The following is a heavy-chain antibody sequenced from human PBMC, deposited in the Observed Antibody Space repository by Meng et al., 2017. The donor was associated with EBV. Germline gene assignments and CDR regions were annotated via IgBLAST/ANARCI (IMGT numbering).Heavy chain of an antibody. V-gene: IGHV3-73*02. Sequence: DAQLVESGGGLVQPGGSLQLSCAASGFHFRCSAMQCVRQASGKGLEWVGRIRSKAKRYATAYAASVKGRFTISRDDSKTTAYLQMNSLKTEDTAVYYCTRMSSPLDYWGQGTLVTVSS. J-gene: IGHJ4*02. CDR3: TRMSSPLDY. D-gene: IGHD2-2*01. CDR2: IRSKAKRYAT. CDR1: GFHFRCSA.